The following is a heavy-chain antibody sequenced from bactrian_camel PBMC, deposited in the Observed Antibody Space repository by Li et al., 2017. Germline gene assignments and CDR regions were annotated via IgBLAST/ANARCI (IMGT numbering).Heavy chain of an antibody. V-gene: IGHV3S53*01. CDR1: GYIDTEYC. J-gene: IGHJ4*01. CDR3: AKQKTEYPALTSDYSS. CDR2: LLPDGST. D-gene: IGHD4*01. Sequence: VQLVESGGGSVQAGGSLRLSCAASGYIDTEYCMGWFRQAPGKERELVSALLPDGSTIDEDSMKGRFTISRDKDKNTLYLQMTKLRTEDTATYYCAKQKTEYPALTSDYSSRGQGTQVTVS.